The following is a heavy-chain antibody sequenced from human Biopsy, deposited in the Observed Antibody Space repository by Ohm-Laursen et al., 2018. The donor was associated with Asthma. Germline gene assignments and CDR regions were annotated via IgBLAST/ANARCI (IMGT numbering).Heavy chain of an antibody. CDR1: GYTFISYA. CDR3: ARTYYDFLTGQVNDAFGI. J-gene: IGHJ3*02. D-gene: IGHD3-9*01. V-gene: IGHV1-3*01. Sequence: ASVKVSCNASGYTFISYAIHWVRQAPGQRLEWMGWINAGNGNTKYSQKFQGRVTITRDTSASTAYMELSSLRPEDTAVYYCARTYYDFLTGQVNDAFGIWGQGTMVAVSS. CDR2: INAGNGNT.